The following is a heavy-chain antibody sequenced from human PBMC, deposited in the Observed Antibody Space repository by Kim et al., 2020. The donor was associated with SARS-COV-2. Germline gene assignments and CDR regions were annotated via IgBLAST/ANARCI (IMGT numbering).Heavy chain of an antibody. CDR1: GYTFTSYA. V-gene: IGHV1-3*01. D-gene: IGHD5-18*01. J-gene: IGHJ4*02. CDR2: INAGNGNT. CDR3: ARGGIQLWSRGDY. Sequence: ASVKVSCKASGYTFTSYAMHWVRQAPGQRLEWMGWINAGNGNTKYSQKFQGRVTLTRDTSASTAYMELSSLRSEDTAVYYCARGGIQLWSRGDYWGQGTLVTVSS.